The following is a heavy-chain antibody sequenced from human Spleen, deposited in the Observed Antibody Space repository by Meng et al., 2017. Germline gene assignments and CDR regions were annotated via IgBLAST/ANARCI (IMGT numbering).Heavy chain of an antibody. D-gene: IGHD4-17*01. CDR3: ARAKRGDYGPPFDY. CDR1: GGSFSGYY. CDR2: INHGGST. Sequence: SETLSLTCAVYGGSFSGYYWSWIRQPPGKGLEWIGEINHGGSTNYNPSLKSRVTISVDTSRNHFALKLTSVTAADTAFYYCARAKRGDYGPPFDYWGRGTLVTVSS. J-gene: IGHJ4*02. V-gene: IGHV4-34*01.